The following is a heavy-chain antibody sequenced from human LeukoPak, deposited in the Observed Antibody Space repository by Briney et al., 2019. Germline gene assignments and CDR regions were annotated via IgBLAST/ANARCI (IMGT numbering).Heavy chain of an antibody. CDR1: GYTFTGYY. J-gene: IGHJ6*02. Sequence: ASVKVSCKASGYTFTGYYMHWVRQAPGQGLEWMGRINPNSGGTNYAQKFQGRVTMTRDTSISTAYMELSRLRSDDTAVYYCARGSSTGPYYYGMDVWGQGTTVTVSS. CDR3: ARGSSTGPYYYGMDV. CDR2: INPNSGGT. V-gene: IGHV1-2*06. D-gene: IGHD2-2*01.